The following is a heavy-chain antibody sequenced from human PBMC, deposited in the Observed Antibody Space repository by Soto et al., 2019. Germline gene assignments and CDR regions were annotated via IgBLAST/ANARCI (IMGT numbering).Heavy chain of an antibody. D-gene: IGHD3-22*01. V-gene: IGHV3-48*02. CDR1: GFTFSSYS. CDR3: ARGTLKDSSGYHDESHFDY. J-gene: IGHJ4*02. CDR2: ISSSSSTI. Sequence: EVQLVESGGGLVQPGGSLRLSCAASGFTFSSYSMNWVRQAPGKGLEGVSYISSSSSTIYYADSVKGRFTISRDNAKNSLYLQMNSLRDEDTAVYYCARGTLKDSSGYHDESHFDYWGQGTLVTVSS.